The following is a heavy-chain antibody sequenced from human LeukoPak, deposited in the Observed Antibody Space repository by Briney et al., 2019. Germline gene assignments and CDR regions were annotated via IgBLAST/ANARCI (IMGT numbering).Heavy chain of an antibody. J-gene: IGHJ4*02. CDR2: ISISGSTI. V-gene: IGHV3-11*01. CDR3: ASRSIALFDY. Sequence: GRSLRLSCAASGFTFSDYYMSWIRQAPGKGLECGSYISISGSTIYYTDSLKGRFTIYRDNAKNSLSLQMTSLRAEDTAVYYCASRSIALFDYWGQGTLVTVSS. CDR1: GFTFSDYY. D-gene: IGHD6-6*01.